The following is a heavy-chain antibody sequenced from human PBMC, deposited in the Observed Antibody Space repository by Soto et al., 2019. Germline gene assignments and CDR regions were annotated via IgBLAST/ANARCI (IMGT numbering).Heavy chain of an antibody. D-gene: IGHD3-3*01. Sequence: GGSLRLSCAASGFTFSSYWMHWVRQAPGKGLVWVSRINSDGSSTSYADSVKGRFTISRDNAKNTLYLQMNSLRAEDTAVYYCARAAYYDFWSGYSIPPFDYWGQGTLVTVSS. CDR2: INSDGSST. CDR1: GFTFSSYW. J-gene: IGHJ4*02. CDR3: ARAAYYDFWSGYSIPPFDY. V-gene: IGHV3-74*01.